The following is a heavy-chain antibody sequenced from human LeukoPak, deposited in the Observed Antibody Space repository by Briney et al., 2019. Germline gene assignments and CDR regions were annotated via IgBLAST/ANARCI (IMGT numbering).Heavy chain of an antibody. CDR2: ISSSGSTI. CDR1: GFTFSSYS. V-gene: IGHV3-48*04. Sequence: GGSLRLSCAGSGFTFSSYSMNWVRQAPGKGLEWVSYISSSGSTIYYADSVKGRFTISRDNAKNSLYLQMNSLGAEDTAVYYCARVPGAVDVFDDYWGQGTLVTVSS. D-gene: IGHD6-19*01. CDR3: ARVPGAVDVFDDY. J-gene: IGHJ4*02.